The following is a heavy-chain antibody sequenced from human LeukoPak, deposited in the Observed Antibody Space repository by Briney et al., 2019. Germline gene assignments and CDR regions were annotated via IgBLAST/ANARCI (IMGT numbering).Heavy chain of an antibody. CDR3: ARGPVNTDYYFDY. CDR2: ISYDGSNK. Sequence: PGGSLRLSCAASGFTFSGYTMHWVRQAPGKGLEWVAVISYDGSNKYYADSVKGRFTISRDNSKNTLYLQMNSLRAEDTAVYYCARGPVNTDYYFDYWGQGTLVTVSS. CDR1: GFTFSGYT. D-gene: IGHD4-17*01. V-gene: IGHV3-30-3*01. J-gene: IGHJ4*02.